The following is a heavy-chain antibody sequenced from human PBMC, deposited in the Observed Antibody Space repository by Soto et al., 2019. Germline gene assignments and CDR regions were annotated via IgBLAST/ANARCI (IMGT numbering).Heavy chain of an antibody. CDR3: ARDLDGLHDDTSGPFPRPG. CDR2: IHSSGSI. CDR1: GGSISSDDYY. V-gene: IGHV4-30-4*01. Sequence: SETLSLTCTVSGGSISSDDYYWSWIRQAPGRGLEWIGYIHSSGSIYYNPSLKSRGTMSIDTAGNQFSLKVSSVTVEDTAVYYCARDLDGLHDDTSGPFPRPGWGQGTLVTVSS. D-gene: IGHD3-22*01. J-gene: IGHJ1*01.